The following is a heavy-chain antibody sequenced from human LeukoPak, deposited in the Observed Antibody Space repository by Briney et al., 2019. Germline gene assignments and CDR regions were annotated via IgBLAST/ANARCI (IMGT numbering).Heavy chain of an antibody. Sequence: GGSLRLSCAASGFTFSSYSMNRVRQAPGKGLEWVSYISSSSSTIYYADSVKGQFTISRDNAQNSLYLQMNSLRAEDTAIYYCVRDRGTYRPIDYWGQGTLVTVSS. J-gene: IGHJ4*02. CDR3: VRDRGTYRPIDY. D-gene: IGHD1-26*01. CDR2: ISSSSSTI. CDR1: GFTFSSYS. V-gene: IGHV3-48*04.